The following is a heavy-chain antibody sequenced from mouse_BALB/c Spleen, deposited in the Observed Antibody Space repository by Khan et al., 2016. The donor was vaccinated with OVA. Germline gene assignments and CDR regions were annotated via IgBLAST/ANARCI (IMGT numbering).Heavy chain of an antibody. CDR2: IWGGGGT. J-gene: IGHJ4*01. D-gene: IGHD2-14*01. CDR1: GFSLSRYN. CDR3: ARAYYRYEGDDAMDN. Sequence: QVQLKESGPGLVAPSQSLSITCTVSGFSLSRYNIDWVRQPPGKGLEWLGMIWGGGGTDYNSTLKSRLSISKDNSKSHVFLKMNSLQNDDTAMYYCARAYYRYEGDDAMDNGGKGTSVTVSS. V-gene: IGHV2-6-4*01.